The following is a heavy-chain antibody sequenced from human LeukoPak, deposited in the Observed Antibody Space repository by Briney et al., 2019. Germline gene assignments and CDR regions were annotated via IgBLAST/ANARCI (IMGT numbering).Heavy chain of an antibody. D-gene: IGHD6-13*01. CDR2: ISSSGSYI. Sequence: PGGSLRLSCAASGFTLSSYSMNWVRQAPGKGLEWVSSISSSGSYIYYADSVKGRFTISRDNAKNSLYLQMNSLRDEDTAVYYCARDFGSSLDAFDIWGQGTMVTVSS. V-gene: IGHV3-21*01. J-gene: IGHJ3*02. CDR1: GFTLSSYS. CDR3: ARDFGSSLDAFDI.